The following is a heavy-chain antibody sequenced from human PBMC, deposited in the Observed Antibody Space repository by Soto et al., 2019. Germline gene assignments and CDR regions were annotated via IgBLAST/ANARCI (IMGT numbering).Heavy chain of an antibody. V-gene: IGHV3-30-3*01. CDR2: ISYDGSNK. D-gene: IGHD5-12*01. CDR3: AREGVATIEYYFDY. J-gene: IGHJ4*02. CDR1: GFTFSSYA. Sequence: GGSLRLSCAASGFTFSSYAMHWVRQAPGKGLEWVAVISYDGSNKYYADSVKGRFTISRDNSKNTLYLQMNSLRAEDTAVYYCAREGVATIEYYFDYWGQGTLVTVSS.